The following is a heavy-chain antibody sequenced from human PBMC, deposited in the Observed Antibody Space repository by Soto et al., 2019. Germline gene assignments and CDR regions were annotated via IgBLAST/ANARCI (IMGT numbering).Heavy chain of an antibody. CDR2: ISSSGSTI. D-gene: IGHD4-17*01. J-gene: IGHJ3*02. Sequence: EVQLVESGGGLVQPGGSLRLSCAASGFTFSSYEMNWVRQAPGKGLEWVSYISSSGSTIYYADSVKGRFTISRDNAKNSPYLQMNSLRAEDTAVYYCARVIYGDSGAFDIWGQGTMVTVSS. CDR3: ARVIYGDSGAFDI. V-gene: IGHV3-48*03. CDR1: GFTFSSYE.